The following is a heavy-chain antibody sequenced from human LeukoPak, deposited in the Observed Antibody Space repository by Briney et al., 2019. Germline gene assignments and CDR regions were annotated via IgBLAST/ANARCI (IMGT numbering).Heavy chain of an antibody. D-gene: IGHD1-26*01. CDR2: IFSGGST. CDR1: GFIFSSNY. J-gene: IGHJ4*02. Sequence: GGSLRLSCAASGFIFSSNYMTWVRQAPGKGLEWVSVIFSGGSTYYADSVKGRVTISRDNSKNTLYLQMNNLRGEDTAVYYWARVGPTRSDFDYWGKGTLVTVSS. V-gene: IGHV3-53*01. CDR3: ARVGPTRSDFDY.